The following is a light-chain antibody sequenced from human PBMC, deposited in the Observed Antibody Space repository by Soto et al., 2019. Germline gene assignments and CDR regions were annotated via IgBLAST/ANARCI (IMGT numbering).Light chain of an antibody. CDR3: QQRFPCLS. Sequence: ETVLTQSPATLSLSPGERATLSCRASQSINTYLAWYQQKPGQAPRLLIYDASNRATGIPARFSGSGSGTDFALTISRLEPEDFAVYYCQQRFPCLSFGPGTKVDVK. CDR2: DAS. V-gene: IGKV3-11*01. J-gene: IGKJ3*01. CDR1: QSINTY.